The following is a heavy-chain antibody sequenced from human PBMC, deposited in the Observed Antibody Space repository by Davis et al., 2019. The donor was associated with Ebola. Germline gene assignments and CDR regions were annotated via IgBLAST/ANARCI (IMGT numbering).Heavy chain of an antibody. V-gene: IGHV3-73*01. D-gene: IGHD6-13*01. J-gene: IGHJ4*02. CDR1: GFTFSGSA. Sequence: GESLKISCAASGFTFSGSAMHWVRQASGKGLEWVGRIRSKANSYATAYAASVKGRFTISRDDSKNTAYLQMNSLRAEDTAVYYCAKDISSSWFVGPAYWGQGTLVTVSS. CDR2: IRSKANSYAT. CDR3: AKDISSSWFVGPAY.